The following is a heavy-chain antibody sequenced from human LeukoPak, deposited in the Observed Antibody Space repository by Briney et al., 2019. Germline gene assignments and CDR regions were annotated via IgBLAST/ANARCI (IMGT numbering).Heavy chain of an antibody. D-gene: IGHD6-19*01. Sequence: SETLSLTCAVYGGSFSGYYWSWIRQPPGKGLEWIGEINHSGSTNYNPSLKSRVTISVDTSKNQFSLKLSSVTAADTAVYYCASQYSSGWYVFDYWGQGALVTVSS. CDR3: ASQYSSGWYVFDY. V-gene: IGHV4-34*01. CDR2: INHSGST. J-gene: IGHJ4*02. CDR1: GGSFSGYY.